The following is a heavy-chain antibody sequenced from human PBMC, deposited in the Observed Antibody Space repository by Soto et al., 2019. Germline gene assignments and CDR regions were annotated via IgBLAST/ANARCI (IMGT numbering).Heavy chain of an antibody. D-gene: IGHD6-13*01. Sequence: QLVQSGTEVKKPGASVKVSCKASGYSFTGYYIHWVRQASRQGLEWLGWINPNSGGTNYAQKFQGWVTMTRDTSISTAYMELSRLRSDDTAVYYCARSAAGPGYGMDVWGQGTTVTVSS. CDR1: GYSFTGYY. J-gene: IGHJ6*02. V-gene: IGHV1-2*04. CDR2: INPNSGGT. CDR3: ARSAAGPGYGMDV.